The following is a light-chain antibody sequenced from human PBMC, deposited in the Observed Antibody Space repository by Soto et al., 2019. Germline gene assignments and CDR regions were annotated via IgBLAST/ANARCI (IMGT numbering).Light chain of an antibody. CDR3: ISYTTSSTSYF. V-gene: IGLV2-14*01. CDR1: SSDVGLYNY. CDR2: EVS. J-gene: IGLJ1*01. Sequence: QSALTQPASVSGSPGQSITISCTGTSSDVGLYNYVSWYQQYPGKAPKLMIFEVSNRPSGVSNLFSGSKSGNTASLTISGLQAEDEADYYCISYTTSSTSYFFGTGTKVTVL.